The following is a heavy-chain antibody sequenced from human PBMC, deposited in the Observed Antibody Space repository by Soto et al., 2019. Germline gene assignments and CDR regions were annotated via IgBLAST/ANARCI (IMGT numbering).Heavy chain of an antibody. CDR2: IYYSGST. J-gene: IGHJ6*02. CDR3: ARKESDVRTGGMDV. Sequence: SETLSLTCTVSGGSVSSGSYYWSWIRQPPGKGLEWIGYIYYSGSTNYNPSLKSRVTISVDTSKNQFSLKLSSVTAADTAVYYCARKESDVRTGGMDVWGQGTTVTVSS. V-gene: IGHV4-61*01. CDR1: GGSVSSGSYY.